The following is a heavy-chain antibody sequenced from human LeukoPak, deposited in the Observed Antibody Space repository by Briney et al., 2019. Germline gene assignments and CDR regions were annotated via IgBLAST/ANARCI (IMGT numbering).Heavy chain of an antibody. V-gene: IGHV4-34*01. CDR2: INHSGST. J-gene: IGHJ3*02. CDR1: GGSFSGYY. CDR3: ARGPHGPDAFDI. Sequence: SETLSLTCAVYGGSFSGYYWSWVRQPPGKGLEWIGEINHSGSTNYNPSLKSRVTISVDTSKNQFSLKLSSVTAADTAVYYCARGPHGPDAFDIWGQGTMVTVSS.